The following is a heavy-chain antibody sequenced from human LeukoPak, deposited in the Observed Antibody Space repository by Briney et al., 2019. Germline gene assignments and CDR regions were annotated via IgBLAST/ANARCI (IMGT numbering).Heavy chain of an antibody. CDR3: ASLGCSSTSCYNY. V-gene: IGHV3-48*01. Sequence: GGSLRLSCAASGFTFSSSSMNWVRQAPGKGLEWVSYISSSSSTIYYADSVKGRFTISRDNAKNSLYLQMNSLRAEDTAVYYCASLGCSSTSCYNYWGQGTLVTVSS. CDR2: ISSSSSTI. D-gene: IGHD2-2*02. J-gene: IGHJ4*02. CDR1: GFTFSSSS.